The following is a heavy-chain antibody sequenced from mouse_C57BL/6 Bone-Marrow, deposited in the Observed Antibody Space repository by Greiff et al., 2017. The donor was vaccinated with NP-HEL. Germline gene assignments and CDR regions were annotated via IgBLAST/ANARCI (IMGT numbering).Heavy chain of an antibody. Sequence: EVKLVESGGGLVQPGGSMKLSCVASGFTFSNYWMNWVRQSPEKGLEWVAQIRLKSDNYATHYAESVKGRFTISRDDSKSSVYLQMNNLRAEDTGIYYCTGLSGLRAWFAYWGQGTLVTVSA. D-gene: IGHD2-4*01. CDR1: GFTFSNYW. CDR2: IRLKSDNYAT. V-gene: IGHV6-3*01. J-gene: IGHJ3*01. CDR3: TGLSGLRAWFAY.